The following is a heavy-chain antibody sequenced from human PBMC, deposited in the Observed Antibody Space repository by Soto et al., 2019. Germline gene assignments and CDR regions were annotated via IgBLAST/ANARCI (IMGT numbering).Heavy chain of an antibody. V-gene: IGHV3-64D*06. Sequence: PGGSLRLSCSASGFTFSSYAMHWVRQAPGKGLEYVSAISTNGGSTYYADSVKGRFTISRDNSKNTLYLQMSSLRAEDTAVYYCVVLYSSAWRFDPWGQGTLVTVSS. CDR3: VVLYSSAWRFDP. J-gene: IGHJ5*02. CDR2: ISTNGGST. D-gene: IGHD6-19*01. CDR1: GFTFSSYA.